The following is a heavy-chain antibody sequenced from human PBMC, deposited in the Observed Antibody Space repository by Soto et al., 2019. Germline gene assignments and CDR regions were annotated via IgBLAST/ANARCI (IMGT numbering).Heavy chain of an antibody. CDR2: ISSSGSGI. CDR3: ARACADVFDI. CDR1: GFTFRDYY. V-gene: IGHV3-11*01. J-gene: IGHJ3*02. Sequence: QVQLVESGGGLVQPGGSLRLSCAASGFTFRDYYMTWIRQAPGKGLEWVAYISSSGSGIYYPDSVKGRFTISRDNTKNSQYLQMSSLGAEDTAVDYCARACADVFDIWGQWRMVTV.